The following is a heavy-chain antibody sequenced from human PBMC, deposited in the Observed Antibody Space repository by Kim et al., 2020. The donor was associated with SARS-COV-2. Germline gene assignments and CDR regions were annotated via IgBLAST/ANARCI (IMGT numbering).Heavy chain of an antibody. Sequence: GGSLRLSCAASGFIFTNYYMTWIRQAPGKGLEWVSDISSSSASRNYADSVKGRFIISRDNAKNSFYLQMNSLTAEDTAVYYCARAEHPLAGGYYGMDVWG. D-gene: IGHD6-13*01. CDR1: GFIFTNYY. CDR2: ISSSSASR. V-gene: IGHV3-11*06. CDR3: ARAEHPLAGGYYGMDV. J-gene: IGHJ6*01.